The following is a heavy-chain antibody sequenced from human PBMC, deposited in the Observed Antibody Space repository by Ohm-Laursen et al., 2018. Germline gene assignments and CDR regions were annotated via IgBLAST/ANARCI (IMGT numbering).Heavy chain of an antibody. CDR2: IYYTGRT. D-gene: IGHD3-22*01. CDR3: ARGVLNYDTGAP. CDR1: GGSISGYY. V-gene: IGHV4-59*01. J-gene: IGHJ5*02. Sequence: TLSLTCSVSGGSISGYYWSWIRQPPGKGLEWIGYIYYTGRTTYNPSLKSRVTISVDTSKNQFSLKLSSVTAADTAVYYCARGVLNYDTGAPWGQGTLVTVSS.